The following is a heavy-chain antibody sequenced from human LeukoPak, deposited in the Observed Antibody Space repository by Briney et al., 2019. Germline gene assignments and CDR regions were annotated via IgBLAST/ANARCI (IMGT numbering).Heavy chain of an antibody. Sequence: SETLSLTCAVYGGSFSGYYWSWIRQPPGKGLEWIGEINHSGSTNYSPSLRSRVTISVDTSKNQFSLKLSSVTAADTAVYYCARAYYYDSSHRTFDYWGQGTLVTVSS. V-gene: IGHV4-34*01. CDR1: GGSFSGYY. CDR3: ARAYYYDSSHRTFDY. J-gene: IGHJ4*02. D-gene: IGHD3-22*01. CDR2: INHSGST.